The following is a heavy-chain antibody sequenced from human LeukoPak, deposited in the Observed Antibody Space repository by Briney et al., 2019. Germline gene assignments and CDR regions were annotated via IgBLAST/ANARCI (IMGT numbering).Heavy chain of an antibody. J-gene: IGHJ4*02. CDR3: ARMGATIEYYFDY. D-gene: IGHD1-26*01. Sequence: SQTLSLTCTVSGGSISSGGYYWSWIRQHPGKGLEWIGYIYYSGSTYYNPSLKSRVTISVDTSKNQFSLKLSSVTAADTAVYYCARMGATIEYYFDYRGQGTLVTVSS. CDR1: GGSISSGGYY. V-gene: IGHV4-31*03. CDR2: IYYSGST.